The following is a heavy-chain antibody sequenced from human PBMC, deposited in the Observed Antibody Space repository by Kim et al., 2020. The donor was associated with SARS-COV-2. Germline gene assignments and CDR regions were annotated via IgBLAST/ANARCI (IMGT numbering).Heavy chain of an antibody. J-gene: IGHJ6*04. Sequence: YADSVKGRFTLSRDNAKNSLYLQMNRLRAEDTAVYYCAGLDFWSGYYADVWGKGTTVTVSS. D-gene: IGHD3-3*01. CDR3: AGLDFWSGYYADV. V-gene: IGHV3-11*01.